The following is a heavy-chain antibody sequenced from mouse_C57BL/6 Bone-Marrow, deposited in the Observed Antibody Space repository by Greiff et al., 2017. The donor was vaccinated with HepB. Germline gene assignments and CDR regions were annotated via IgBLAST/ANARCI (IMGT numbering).Heavy chain of an antibody. CDR3: ARDYYGSRYFDV. D-gene: IGHD1-1*01. CDR1: GYTFTDYY. J-gene: IGHJ1*03. Sequence: VKLVESGPELVKPGASVKISCKASGYTFTDYYIHWVKQRPGQGLEWIGWIFPGSGSTYYNEKFKGKATLTVDKSSSTAYMLLSSLTSEDSAVYFCARDYYGSRYFDVWGTGTTVTVSS. CDR2: IFPGSGST. V-gene: IGHV1-75*01.